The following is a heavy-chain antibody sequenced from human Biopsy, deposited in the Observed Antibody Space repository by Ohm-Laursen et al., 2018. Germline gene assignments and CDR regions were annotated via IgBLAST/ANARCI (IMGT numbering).Heavy chain of an antibody. CDR2: ISPKSGDT. V-gene: IGHV1-2*02. D-gene: IGHD6-19*01. Sequence: SVKVSCKSSGFSFTGYYIHWVRQAPGQGLEWMGWISPKSGDTNYAHKFQGNITMTRDTSMSTAYMEMSRLRCDDTAVYYCALQSVAQMKNFDYWGQGTLVTGSS. CDR3: ALQSVAQMKNFDY. CDR1: GFSFTGYY. J-gene: IGHJ4*02.